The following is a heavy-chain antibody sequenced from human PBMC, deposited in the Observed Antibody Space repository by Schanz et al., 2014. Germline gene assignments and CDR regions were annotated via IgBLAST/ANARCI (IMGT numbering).Heavy chain of an antibody. D-gene: IGHD6-13*01. CDR3: AKSQGSSFDS. CDR1: GFSLDIFA. Sequence: EMQLLESGGGLAQPGGSLRLSCATSGFSLDIFAVSWVRQAPGKGLEWVSSFNDGGVNKYYADSVKGRFTISSDNSKSTLYLQMSSLRAEDTAVYYCAKSQGSSFDSWGQGTLVTVSS. V-gene: IGHV3-23*01. CDR2: FNDGGVNK. J-gene: IGHJ4*02.